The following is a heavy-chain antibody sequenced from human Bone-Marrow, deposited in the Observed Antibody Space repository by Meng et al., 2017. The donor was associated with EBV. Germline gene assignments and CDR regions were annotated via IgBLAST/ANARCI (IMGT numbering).Heavy chain of an antibody. D-gene: IGHD5-24*01. CDR1: GASISGSNW. V-gene: IGHV4-4*02. CDR2: IWHGGNT. CDR3: ARGNAYNVPSFDY. J-gene: IGHJ4*02. Sequence: QVQLQESGPGLVKPSETLSLTCAVSGASISGSNWWSWVRQSPGKGLEWIGEIWHGGNTNYNPSLKSRVTISVDKSGNQFSLNLNSVTAADTAVYYCARGNAYNVPSFDYWGQGTLVTVSS.